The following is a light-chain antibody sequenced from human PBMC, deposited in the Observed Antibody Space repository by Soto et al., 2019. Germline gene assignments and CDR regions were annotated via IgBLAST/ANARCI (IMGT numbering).Light chain of an antibody. CDR2: GAS. J-gene: IGKJ1*01. Sequence: EIVLTQSPGTLSLSPGERATLSFSSSQSVSSSYLAWYQQKPGQAPRLLIYGASSRATGIPDRFSGSGSGTDFTLTISRLEPEDFAVYYCQQYGGSPRTFGQGTKVDI. V-gene: IGKV3-20*01. CDR1: QSVSSSY. CDR3: QQYGGSPRT.